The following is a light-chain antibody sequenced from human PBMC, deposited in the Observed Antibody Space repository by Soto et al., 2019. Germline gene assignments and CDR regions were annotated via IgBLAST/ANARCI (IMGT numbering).Light chain of an antibody. CDR3: SSYKSGFSSV. CDR2: EVT. V-gene: IGLV2-14*01. CDR1: SSDVGGYNH. J-gene: IGLJ1*01. Sequence: QSVLTQPPSVSGAPGQRVTISCTGSSSDVGGYNHVSWYQHHPGKAPKLLIYEVTNRPSGVSNRFSGSKSGNTASLTISGLQSEDEAAYYCSSYKSGFSSVFGTGTKVTVL.